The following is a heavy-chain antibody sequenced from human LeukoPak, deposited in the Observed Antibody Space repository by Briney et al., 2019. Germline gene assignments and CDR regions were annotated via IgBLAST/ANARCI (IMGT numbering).Heavy chain of an antibody. CDR3: ARESGYYYDSSGYI. CDR1: GFTFNSYS. Sequence: PGGSLRLSCAASGFTFNSYSMNWVRQAPGKGLEWVANIKQDGSEKYYVDSVKGRFTISRDNAKNSLYLQMNSLRAEDTAVYYCARESGYYYDSSGYIWGQGTLVTVSS. CDR2: IKQDGSEK. V-gene: IGHV3-7*01. J-gene: IGHJ4*02. D-gene: IGHD3-22*01.